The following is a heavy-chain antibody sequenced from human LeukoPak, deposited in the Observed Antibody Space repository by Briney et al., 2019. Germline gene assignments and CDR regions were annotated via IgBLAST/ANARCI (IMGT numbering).Heavy chain of an antibody. J-gene: IGHJ3*02. CDR1: GGSMSEANFY. CDR3: ARHRPYYYDSSGYPRNAFDI. V-gene: IGHV4-61*02. Sequence: SETLSLTCTVSGGSMSEANFYWTWIRQPAGKRLEWIGRIYTSGGTTYNPSLKSRVTLSVDRSNNQFSPNLGSVTAAGTGVYYCARHRPYYYDSSGYPRNAFDIWGQGTMVTVSS. D-gene: IGHD3-22*01. CDR2: IYTSGGT.